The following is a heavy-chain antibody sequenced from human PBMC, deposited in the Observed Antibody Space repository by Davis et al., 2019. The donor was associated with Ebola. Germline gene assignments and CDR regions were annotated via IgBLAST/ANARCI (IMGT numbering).Heavy chain of an antibody. J-gene: IGHJ5*02. D-gene: IGHD4-17*01. V-gene: IGHV3-7*03. CDR3: ARDQAVTTIGWFDP. Sequence: GESLKISCAASGFTFSSYWMSWVRQAPGKGLEWVANIKQDGSEKYYVDSVKGRFTISRDNAKNSLYLQMNSLRAEDTALYHCARDQAVTTIGWFDPWGQGTLVTVSS. CDR1: GFTFSSYW. CDR2: IKQDGSEK.